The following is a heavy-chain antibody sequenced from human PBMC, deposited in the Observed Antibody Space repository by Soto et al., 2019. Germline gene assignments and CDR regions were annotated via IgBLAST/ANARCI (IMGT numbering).Heavy chain of an antibody. D-gene: IGHD3-22*01. V-gene: IGHV3-23*01. Sequence: GGSLRLSCAASGFTFSSYAMSWVRQAPGKGLEWVSAISGSGGSKYYADSVKGRFTISRDNSKNTLYLQMNSLRAEDTAVYYCAKDLRITMIVVVKGPIDYWGQGTLVTVSS. J-gene: IGHJ4*02. CDR2: ISGSGGSK. CDR1: GFTFSSYA. CDR3: AKDLRITMIVVVKGPIDY.